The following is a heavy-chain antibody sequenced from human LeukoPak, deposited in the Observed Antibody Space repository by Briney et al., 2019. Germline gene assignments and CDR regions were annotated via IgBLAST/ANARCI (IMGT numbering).Heavy chain of an antibody. CDR2: SNTDGSNT. CDR3: ARDSGDPYYYDSSGYYWGY. Sequence: QPGGSLRLSCAASGFTFSNYWMHWVRQAPGKGLVWVSRSNTDGSNTTYADSAKGRFTISRDNAKNSLYLLMNSLRAEDTAVYYCARDSGDPYYYDSSGYYWGYWGQGTLVTVSS. J-gene: IGHJ4*02. D-gene: IGHD3-22*01. CDR1: GFTFSNYW. V-gene: IGHV3-74*01.